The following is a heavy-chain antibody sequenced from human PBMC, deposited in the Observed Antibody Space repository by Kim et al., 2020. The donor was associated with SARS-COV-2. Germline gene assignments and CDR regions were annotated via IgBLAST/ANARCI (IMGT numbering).Heavy chain of an antibody. Sequence: AQKFQGRVTMTRDTSTSTVYMELSSLRSEDTAVYYCARVVLPSSYYGMDVWGQGTTVTVSS. D-gene: IGHD1-7*01. J-gene: IGHJ6*02. CDR3: ARVVLPSSYYGMDV. V-gene: IGHV1-46*01.